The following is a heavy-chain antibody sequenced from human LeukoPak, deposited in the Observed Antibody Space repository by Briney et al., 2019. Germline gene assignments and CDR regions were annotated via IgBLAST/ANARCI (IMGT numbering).Heavy chain of an antibody. V-gene: IGHV3-30*01. CDR2: ISYDGSDK. D-gene: IGHD4-11*01. J-gene: IGHJ6*03. Sequence: GGSLRLSCAASGFTFSSYAMHWVRQAPGKGLEWVAVISYDGSDKYYADSVKGRFTISRDNSKNTLYLQMNSLRAEDTAVYYCVRGPEDYSKGFYYYYYMDVWGKGTTVTVSS. CDR3: VRGPEDYSKGFYYYYYMDV. CDR1: GFTFSSYA.